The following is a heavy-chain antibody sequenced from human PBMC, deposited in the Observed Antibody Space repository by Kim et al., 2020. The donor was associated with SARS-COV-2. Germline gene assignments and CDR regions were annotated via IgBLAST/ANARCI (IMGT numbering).Heavy chain of an antibody. CDR3: ARDRRLLWFGELLGGAYFDY. CDR1: GGSFSGYY. CDR2: INHSGST. D-gene: IGHD3-10*01. V-gene: IGHV4-34*01. Sequence: SETLSLTCAVYGGSFSGYYWSWIRQPPGKGLEWIGEINHSGSTNYNPSLKSRVTISVDTSKNQFSLKLSSVTAADTAVYYCARDRRLLWFGELLGGAYFDYWGQGTLVTVSS. J-gene: IGHJ4*02.